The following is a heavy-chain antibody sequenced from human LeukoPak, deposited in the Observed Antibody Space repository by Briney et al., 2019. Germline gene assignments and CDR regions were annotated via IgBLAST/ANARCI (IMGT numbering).Heavy chain of an antibody. D-gene: IGHD6-6*01. CDR3: ARVAGKIAARPYYYYYMDV. CDR1: GGSISSYY. Sequence: SETLSLTCTVSGGSISSYYWSWIRQPPGKGLEWIGYIYYSGSTNYNPSLKSRVTISVDTSKNQLSLKLSSVTAADTAVYYCARVAGKIAARPYYYYYMDVWGKGTTVTVSS. J-gene: IGHJ6*03. V-gene: IGHV4-59*01. CDR2: IYYSGST.